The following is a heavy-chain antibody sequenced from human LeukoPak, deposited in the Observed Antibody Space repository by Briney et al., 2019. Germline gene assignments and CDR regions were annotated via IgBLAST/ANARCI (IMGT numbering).Heavy chain of an antibody. V-gene: IGHV3-15*01. J-gene: IGHJ5*02. D-gene: IGHD4-17*01. CDR2: IKSKTDGGTT. Sequence: GGSLRLSCAASGFTFSSYWMSWVRQAPGKGLEWVGRIKSKTDGGTTDYAAPVKGRFTISRDDSKNTLYLQMNSLKTEDTAVYYCTTEHDHGDYVRWFDPWGQGTLVTVSS. CDR3: TTEHDHGDYVRWFDP. CDR1: GFTFSSYW.